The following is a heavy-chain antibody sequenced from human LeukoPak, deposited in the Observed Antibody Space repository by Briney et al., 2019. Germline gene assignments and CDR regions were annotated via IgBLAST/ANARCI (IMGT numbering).Heavy chain of an antibody. J-gene: IGHJ4*02. V-gene: IGHV3-9*03. D-gene: IGHD6-13*01. CDR1: GFTFDDYA. CDR3: AKDIGSSWYGNYFDY. Sequence: GRSLRLSCAASGFTFDDYAMHWVRQAPGKGLEWVSGISWNSGSIGYADSVRGRFTISRDNAKNSLYLQMNSLRAEDIALYYCAKDIGSSWYGNYFDYWGQGTLVTVSS. CDR2: ISWNSGSI.